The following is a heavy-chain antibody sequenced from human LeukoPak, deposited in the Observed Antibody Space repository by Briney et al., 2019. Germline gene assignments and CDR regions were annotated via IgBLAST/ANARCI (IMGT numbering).Heavy chain of an antibody. CDR1: GYTFTSYG. CDR3: ARLGYCSSTSCYVYYYYGMDV. V-gene: IGHV1-18*04. CDR2: ISAYNGNT. D-gene: IGHD2-2*01. J-gene: IGHJ6*04. Sequence: ASVKVSCKASGYTFTSYGISWVRQARGQGLEWMGWISAYNGNTNYAQKLQGRVTMTTDTSTSTAYMELRSLRSDDTAVYYCARLGYCSSTSCYVYYYYGMDVWGKGTTVTVSS.